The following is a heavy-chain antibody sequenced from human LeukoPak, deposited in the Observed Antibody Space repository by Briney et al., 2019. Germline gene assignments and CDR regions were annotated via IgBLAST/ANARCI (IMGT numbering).Heavy chain of an antibody. J-gene: IGHJ3*02. V-gene: IGHV3-30*18. CDR1: GFTFSSYG. Sequence: GGSLRLSCAASGFTFSSYGMHWVRQAPGKGLEWVAVISYDGSNKYYADSVKGRFTISRDNSKNTLYLQMNSLRAEDTAVYYCAKEGGYSSSWWTFDIWGQGTMVTVSS. CDR3: AKEGGYSSSWWTFDI. CDR2: ISYDGSNK. D-gene: IGHD6-13*01.